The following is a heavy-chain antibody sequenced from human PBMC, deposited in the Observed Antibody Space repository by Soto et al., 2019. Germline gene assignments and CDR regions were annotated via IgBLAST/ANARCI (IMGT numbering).Heavy chain of an antibody. V-gene: IGHV1-46*01. CDR2: INPSGGDT. D-gene: IGHD2-2*01. CDR3: ARGYFIRTSCYVLHYLYY. J-gene: IGHJ4*02. CDR1: GYTFASYY. Sequence: ASVKVSWKASGYTFASYYLHWVRQAPGQGLEWMGIINPSGGDTSYAQKFQGRVTMTTDTSTSTVYMELSSLRYEDTAVYYCARGYFIRTSCYVLHYLYYWTQGTMVIGSS.